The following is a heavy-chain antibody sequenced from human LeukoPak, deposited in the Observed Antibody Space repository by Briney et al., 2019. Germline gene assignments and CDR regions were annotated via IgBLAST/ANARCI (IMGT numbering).Heavy chain of an antibody. CDR2: IYTGGST. J-gene: IGHJ4*02. Sequence: GGSLRLSCVVSGFTFSSDYMSWVRQAPGKGLECVSLIYTGGSTYYADSVKGRFTISRDESKNTLYLQMNSLRAEDTAIYYCARVSGSYYRFDYWGQGTLVTVSS. D-gene: IGHD1-26*01. CDR3: ARVSGSYYRFDY. CDR1: GFTFSSDY. V-gene: IGHV3-53*01.